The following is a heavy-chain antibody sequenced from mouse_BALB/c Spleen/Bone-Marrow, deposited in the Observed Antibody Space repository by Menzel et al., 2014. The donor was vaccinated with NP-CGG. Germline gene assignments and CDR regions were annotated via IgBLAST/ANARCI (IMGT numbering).Heavy chain of an antibody. CDR1: GFDFFRYW. CDR2: INPESSTI. CDR3: ARLTYYGLTDY. J-gene: IGHJ2*01. Sequence: EGELFGSGGGLGPPGGSLQLSCTASGFDFFRYWMSLVRPAPGEGLQWIWEINPESSTINYSPSLKDKFIISRDNAKNTLYLQMSKVRSEDTALYYCARLTYYGLTDYWGQGTTLTVSS. V-gene: IGHV4-1*02. D-gene: IGHD1-2*01.